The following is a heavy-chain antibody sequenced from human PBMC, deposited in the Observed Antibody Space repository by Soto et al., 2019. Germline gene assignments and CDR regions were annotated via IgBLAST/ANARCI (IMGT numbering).Heavy chain of an antibody. CDR2: ISYDGSNK. J-gene: IGHJ3*02. Sequence: GGSLRLSCAASGFTFSSYGMHWVRQAPGKGLEWVAVISYDGSNKYYADSVKGRFTISRDNSKNTLYLQMNSLRAEDTAVYYCASEQWLVPYAFDIWGQGTMVTVSS. CDR3: ASEQWLVPYAFDI. D-gene: IGHD6-19*01. CDR1: GFTFSSYG. V-gene: IGHV3-30*03.